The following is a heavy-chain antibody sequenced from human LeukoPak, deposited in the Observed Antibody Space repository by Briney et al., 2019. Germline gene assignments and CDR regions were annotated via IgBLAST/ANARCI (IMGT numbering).Heavy chain of an antibody. CDR1: GYPFTSYA. V-gene: IGHV7-4-1*02. D-gene: IGHD1-26*01. CDR3: ASHSIVGASGLSDY. J-gene: IGHJ4*02. Sequence: ASVKVSCKASGYPFTSYAMNWVRQAPGQGLEWMGWINTNTGNPTYAQGFTGRFVFSLDTSVSTAYLQISSLKAEDTAVYYCASHSIVGASGLSDYWGQGTLVTVSS. CDR2: INTNTGNP.